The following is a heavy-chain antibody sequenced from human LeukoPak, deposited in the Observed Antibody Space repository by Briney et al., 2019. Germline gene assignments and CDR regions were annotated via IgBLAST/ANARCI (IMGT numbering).Heavy chain of an antibody. J-gene: IGHJ3*02. Sequence: PSETLSLTCAVYGGSFSGYYWSWIRQPPGKGLEWIGEINHSGSTNYNPSLKSRVTISVDTSKNQFSLKLSSVTAADTAVYYCARRYRIAARRGAFDIWGQGTMVTVSS. D-gene: IGHD6-6*01. V-gene: IGHV4-34*01. CDR1: GGSFSGYY. CDR2: INHSGST. CDR3: ARRYRIAARRGAFDI.